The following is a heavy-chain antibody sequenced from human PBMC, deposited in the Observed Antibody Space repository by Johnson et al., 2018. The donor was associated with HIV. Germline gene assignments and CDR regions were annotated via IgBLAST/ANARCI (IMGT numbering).Heavy chain of an antibody. D-gene: IGHD5-18*01. CDR3: AKGGGQLWFYIAFDI. CDR1: GFTFSSYG. CDR2: IRYDGSNK. V-gene: IGHV3-30*02. J-gene: IGHJ3*02. Sequence: VQLAESGGGVVQPGGSLRLSCAASGFTFSSYGMHWVRQAPGKGLEWVAFIRYDGSNKYYADSVKGRFTISRDNSKNTLYLQMNSLRAEDTAVYYCAKGGGQLWFYIAFDIWGQGTMVTVSS.